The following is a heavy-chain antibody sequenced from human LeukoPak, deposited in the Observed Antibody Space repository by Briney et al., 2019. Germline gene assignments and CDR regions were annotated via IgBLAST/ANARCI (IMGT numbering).Heavy chain of an antibody. D-gene: IGHD2-15*01. CDR1: GLTFSDHA. CDR3: AKDYSESRVADVFFEY. Sequence: GGSLSLSCAASGLTFSDHAMSWFRQAPGKDLEWVAGITSGCTPHYADSVKGRFTISRDNSKNTVHLQLNSLRAEDTAIYYCAKDYSESRVADVFFEYWGQGTLVTVSS. J-gene: IGHJ4*02. CDR2: ITSGCTP. V-gene: IGHV3-23*01.